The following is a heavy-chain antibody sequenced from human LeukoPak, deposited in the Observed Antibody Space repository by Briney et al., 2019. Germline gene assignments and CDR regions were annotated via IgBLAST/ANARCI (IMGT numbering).Heavy chain of an antibody. J-gene: IGHJ3*02. V-gene: IGHV4-39*01. D-gene: IGHD3-9*01. CDR3: ASPRYYDILTGYRFLNAFDI. CDR2: IYYSGST. Sequence: SETLSLTCTVSGGSISSSSYYWGWIRQPPGKGLEWIGSIYYSGSTYYNPSLKSRVTISVDTSKNQFSLKLSSVTAADTAVYYCASPRYYDILTGYRFLNAFDIWGQGTMVTVSS. CDR1: GGSISSSSYY.